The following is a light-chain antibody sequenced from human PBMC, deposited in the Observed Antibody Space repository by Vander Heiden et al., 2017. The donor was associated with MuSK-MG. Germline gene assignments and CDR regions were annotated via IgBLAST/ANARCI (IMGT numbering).Light chain of an antibody. CDR3: QQRSNWPIT. CDR1: QSVAWY. V-gene: IGKV3-11*01. Sequence: EIVLTQSPATLSLSPGEGATLSCRASQSVAWYLAWYQQKPGQAPRLLLYDASNRATGIPPRFSGSGSGTDFILTISSLEPEDFAVYYCQQRSNWPITFGQGTRLEIK. J-gene: IGKJ5*01. CDR2: DAS.